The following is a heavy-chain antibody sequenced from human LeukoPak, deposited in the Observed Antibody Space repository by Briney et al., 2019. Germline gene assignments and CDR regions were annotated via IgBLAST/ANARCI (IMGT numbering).Heavy chain of an antibody. D-gene: IGHD3-16*01. CDR1: GLSFDDHA. Sequence: GGSLRLSCKGSGLSFDDHAMSWFRQAPEKGLEWVGFIRKEGYGGTADYAASVEGRFTISKDDSKTIAYLQMTNLRIEDTGVYFCSTGTYGLFDSWGQGTLVAVSS. V-gene: IGHV3-49*03. CDR3: STGTYGLFDS. CDR2: IRKEGYGGTA. J-gene: IGHJ4*02.